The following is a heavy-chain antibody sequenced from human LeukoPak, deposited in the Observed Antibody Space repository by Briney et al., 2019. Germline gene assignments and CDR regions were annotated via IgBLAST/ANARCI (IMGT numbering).Heavy chain of an antibody. CDR1: GCTFTNFG. Sequence: ASVKVSCKASGCTFTNFGISWVRQAPGQGLEWMGWISVYNGDTNYAQKLQGRVTMTTDTSTSTAYMELRSLRSDDTAVYYCAREYSGSFERAFDIWGQGTMVTVSS. J-gene: IGHJ3*02. CDR2: ISVYNGDT. CDR3: AREYSGSFERAFDI. D-gene: IGHD1-26*01. V-gene: IGHV1-18*01.